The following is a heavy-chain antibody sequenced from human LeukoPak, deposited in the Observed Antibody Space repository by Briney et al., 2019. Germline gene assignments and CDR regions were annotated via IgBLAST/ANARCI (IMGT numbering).Heavy chain of an antibody. J-gene: IGHJ3*01. Sequence: GGSLRLSCAASGFTFSNHPMHWVRQASGKRLEYVSAISPSGDRTWYADSVKGRFTISRDNSKNTMYLQMGSLRPEDMGVYYCARAFRPASDPHDFYDFWGRGTTVTVSS. CDR1: GFTFSNHP. D-gene: IGHD3/OR15-3a*01. CDR3: ARAFRPASDPHDFYDF. CDR2: ISPSGDRT. V-gene: IGHV3-64*02.